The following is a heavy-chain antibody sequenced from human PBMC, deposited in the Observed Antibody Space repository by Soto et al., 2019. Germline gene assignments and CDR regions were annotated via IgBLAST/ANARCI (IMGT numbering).Heavy chain of an antibody. CDR3: ARGGDIVVVPAAEDNWFDP. V-gene: IGHV3-30*03. D-gene: IGHD2-2*01. CDR2: ISYDGSNK. J-gene: IGHJ5*02. Sequence: GGSLRLSCAASGFTFSSYGMHWVRQAPGKGLEWVAVISYDGSNKYYADSVKGRFTISRDNSKNTLYLQMNSLRAEDTAVFYFARGGDIVVVPAAEDNWFDPWGQGTLVTVSS. CDR1: GFTFSSYG.